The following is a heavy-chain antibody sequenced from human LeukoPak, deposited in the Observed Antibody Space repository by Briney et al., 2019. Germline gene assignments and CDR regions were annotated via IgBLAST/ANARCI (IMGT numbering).Heavy chain of an antibody. D-gene: IGHD2-2*01. CDR2: ISYDGRNK. CDR3: AKGPLRGTAAAIDY. Sequence: TGGSLRLSCAASGFTFNNYGMHWVRQAPGKGLEWVAVISYDGRNKHYPDSVKGRFTISRDISTDTLWLQMDSLRTEETAVYYCAKGPLRGTAAAIDYWGQGTLVTVSS. CDR1: GFTFNNYG. J-gene: IGHJ4*02. V-gene: IGHV3-30*18.